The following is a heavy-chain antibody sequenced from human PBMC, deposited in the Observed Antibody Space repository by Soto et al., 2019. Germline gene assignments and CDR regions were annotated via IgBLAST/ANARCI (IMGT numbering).Heavy chain of an antibody. CDR3: AKYSDNGEHGDWFDP. J-gene: IGHJ5*02. D-gene: IGHD4-17*01. Sequence: QVQLVESGGGVVQPGRSLRLSCAASGFTFSSYGMHWVRQAPGKGLEWVAVISFDGSKKYYADSVKGRFTISRDNSWKTLFLQMNGLRAEDTALYYCAKYSDNGEHGDWFDPWGPGTLVTVSS. V-gene: IGHV3-30*18. CDR1: GFTFSSYG. CDR2: ISFDGSKK.